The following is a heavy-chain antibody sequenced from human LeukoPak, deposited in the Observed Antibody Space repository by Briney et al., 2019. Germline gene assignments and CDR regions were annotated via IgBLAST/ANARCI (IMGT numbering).Heavy chain of an antibody. Sequence: GGSLILSCAVSGFTFIHYAMSSVGQAPGTGLERVGSLTDSGDATYYADSVKGRLTNSRDNSNSTLYLHISGLRDEDTAVYYCARGYSHNSGGWLDPWGQGTLVTVSS. CDR1: GFTFIHYA. D-gene: IGHD5-12*01. CDR2: LTDSGDAT. V-gene: IGHV3-23*01. J-gene: IGHJ5*02. CDR3: ARGYSHNSGGWLDP.